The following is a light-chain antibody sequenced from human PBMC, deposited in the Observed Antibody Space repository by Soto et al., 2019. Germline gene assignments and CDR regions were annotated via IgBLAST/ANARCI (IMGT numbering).Light chain of an antibody. V-gene: IGLV1-44*01. J-gene: IGLJ1*01. CDR1: SSNIGRNT. CDR2: SNN. Sequence: QAVVTQPPSASGTPGQRVTISCSGSSSNIGRNTVSWYQQVPGTAPKLLIYSNNQRPSGVPDRFSGSKSGTSASLAISGLQSEDEADYYCAAWDDSLNGYVFGTGTKVTVL. CDR3: AAWDDSLNGYV.